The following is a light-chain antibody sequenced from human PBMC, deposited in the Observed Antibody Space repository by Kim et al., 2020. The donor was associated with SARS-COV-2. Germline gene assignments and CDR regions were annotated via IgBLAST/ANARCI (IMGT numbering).Light chain of an antibody. CDR1: QTVSNNY. J-gene: IGKJ5*01. V-gene: IGKV3-20*01. Sequence: EIVLTQSPATLSLSPGQRATLSCRASQTVSNNYLAWYKQKAGQAPRLLFFDASSRTTGVPDRFSASGSGTDFTLTIGRLEPEDFAVYYCQQYGSSPPFGQGTRLEIK. CDR2: DAS. CDR3: QQYGSSPP.